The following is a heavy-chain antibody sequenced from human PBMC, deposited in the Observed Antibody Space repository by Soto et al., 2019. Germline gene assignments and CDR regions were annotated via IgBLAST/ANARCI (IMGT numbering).Heavy chain of an antibody. D-gene: IGHD2-2*01. J-gene: IGHJ4*02. CDR2: ISSSSSYI. CDR3: EESPDCSSTSCGY. Sequence: GGSLRLSCAASGFTFSSYSMNWVRQAPGKGLEWVSSISSSSSYIYYADSVKGRFTISRDNAKNSLYLQMNSLRAEDTAVYYCEESPDCSSTSCGYWGQGTLVTVSS. V-gene: IGHV3-21*01. CDR1: GFTFSSYS.